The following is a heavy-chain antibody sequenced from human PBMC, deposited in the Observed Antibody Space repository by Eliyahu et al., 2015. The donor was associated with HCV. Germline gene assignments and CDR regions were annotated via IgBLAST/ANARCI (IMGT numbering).Heavy chain of an antibody. V-gene: IGHV3-30*18. J-gene: IGHJ4*02. CDR1: GFTFSSYG. CDR2: ISYDGSNK. Sequence: QVQVVESGGGVVQPGRSLRLSCAASGFTFSSYGMHWVRQAPGKGLEWVAVISYDGSNKYYADSVKGRFTISRDNSKNTVYLQMNSLRAEDTAVYYCAKMATDYFDYWGQGTLVTVSS. CDR3: AKMATDYFDY. D-gene: IGHD5-24*01.